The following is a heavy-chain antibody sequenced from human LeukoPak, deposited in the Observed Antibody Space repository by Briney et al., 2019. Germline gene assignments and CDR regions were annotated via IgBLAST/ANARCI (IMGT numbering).Heavy chain of an antibody. Sequence: SETLSLTCTVSGGSISRYYWNWIRQPPGKGLEWIGYIYYSGSTNYNPSLKSRVTISVDTSKNQFSLKLSSVTAADTAVYYCARDRTGYSYGYRSHAFDIWGQGTMVTVSS. CDR3: ARDRTGYSYGYRSHAFDI. CDR1: GGSISRYY. J-gene: IGHJ3*02. CDR2: IYYSGST. V-gene: IGHV4-59*01. D-gene: IGHD5-18*01.